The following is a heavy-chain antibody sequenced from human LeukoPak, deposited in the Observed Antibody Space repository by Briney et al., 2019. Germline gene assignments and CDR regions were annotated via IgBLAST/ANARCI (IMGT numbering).Heavy chain of an antibody. V-gene: IGHV1-8*01. Sequence: ASVKVSCKASGYTFTSYDINWVRQATGQGLEWMGWMNPNSGNTGYAQKFQGRVTMTRNTSISTAYMELSSLRSEDTAVYYCARGLRDSSGRAYFQHWGQGTLVTVSS. CDR2: MNPNSGNT. CDR3: ARGLRDSSGRAYFQH. CDR1: GYTFTSYD. J-gene: IGHJ1*01. D-gene: IGHD3-22*01.